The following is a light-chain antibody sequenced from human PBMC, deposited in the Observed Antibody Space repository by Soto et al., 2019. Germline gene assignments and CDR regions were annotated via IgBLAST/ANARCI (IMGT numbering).Light chain of an antibody. V-gene: IGKV3-15*01. CDR3: QQYNNYWT. CDR2: GAS. Sequence: EIVMTQSPATLSVSPGERATLSCRASQSVRSNVAWYQQKPGQSPRLLIYGASTRATGIPARFSGRGSGTQFTLTISSLQPDDFATYYCQQYNNYWTFGQGTKVDIK. CDR1: QSVRSN. J-gene: IGKJ1*01.